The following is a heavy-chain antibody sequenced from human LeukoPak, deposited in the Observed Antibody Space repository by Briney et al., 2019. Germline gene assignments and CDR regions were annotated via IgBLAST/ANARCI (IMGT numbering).Heavy chain of an antibody. J-gene: IGHJ4*02. V-gene: IGHV3-7*01. D-gene: IGHD4-11*01. CDR1: GFTFSSFW. CDR3: ARLSVTNNFDY. Sequence: PGGSLRLSCAASGFTFSSFWMGWVRQAPGKGLEWVANIKQDGSEKYYVDSVKGRFTISRDNAKNSLYLQMNGLRAEDTAVYYCARLSVTNNFDYWGQGTLVTVSS. CDR2: IKQDGSEK.